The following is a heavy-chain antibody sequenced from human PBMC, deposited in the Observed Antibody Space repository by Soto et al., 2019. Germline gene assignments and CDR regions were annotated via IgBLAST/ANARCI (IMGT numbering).Heavy chain of an antibody. CDR1: GYSFTSYW. D-gene: IGHD5-18*01. Sequence: HGESLKISCKGSGYSFTSYWIGWVRQMPGKGLEWMGIIYPGDSDTRYSPSFQGQVTISADKSISTAYLQWSSLKASDTAMYYCARLGGTAMVTYYYGMDVWGQGTTVTVSS. CDR2: IYPGDSDT. J-gene: IGHJ6*02. CDR3: ARLGGTAMVTYYYGMDV. V-gene: IGHV5-51*01.